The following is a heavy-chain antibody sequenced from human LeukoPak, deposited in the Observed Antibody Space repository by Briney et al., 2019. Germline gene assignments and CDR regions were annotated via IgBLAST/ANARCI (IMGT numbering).Heavy chain of an antibody. CDR3: AREGYNYGNPIFDY. Sequence: SETLSLTCTVSGGSISNYYWSWIRQPPGKGLEWIGYIYYGGTTNYNPSLKSRVSISVDTSKNQFSLKLSSVTAADTAVYYCAREGYNYGNPIFDYWGQGTLVTVSS. D-gene: IGHD5-18*01. CDR1: GGSISNYY. J-gene: IGHJ4*02. V-gene: IGHV4-59*01. CDR2: IYYGGTT.